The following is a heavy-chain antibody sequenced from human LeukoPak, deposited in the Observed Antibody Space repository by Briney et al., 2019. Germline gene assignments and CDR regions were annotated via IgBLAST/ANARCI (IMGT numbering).Heavy chain of an antibody. CDR3: AKVSYSGYDCDY. CDR2: IRYDGSNK. CDR1: GFTFSTYG. D-gene: IGHD5-12*01. V-gene: IGHV3-30*02. J-gene: IGHJ4*02. Sequence: GGSLRLSCAASGFTFSTYGMRWVRQAPGKGLEWVAFIRYDGSNKYYPDSVKGRFTISRDNSKNTLYLQMNSLRAEDTAVYYCAKVSYSGYDCDYWGQGTLVTVSS.